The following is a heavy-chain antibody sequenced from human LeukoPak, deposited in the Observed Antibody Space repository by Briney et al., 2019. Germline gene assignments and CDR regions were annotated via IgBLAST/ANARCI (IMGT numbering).Heavy chain of an antibody. V-gene: IGHV4-39*01. CDR2: IYYSGST. CDR1: GGSISSSSYY. J-gene: IGHJ5*02. CDR3: ARLVDFWSGSVRFDP. D-gene: IGHD3-3*01. Sequence: PSETLSLTCTVSGGSISSSSYYWGWIRQPPGKGLEWIGSIYYSGSTYYNPSLKSRVTISVDTSKNQFSLKLSSVTAADTAVYYSARLVDFWSGSVRFDPWGQGTLVTVSS.